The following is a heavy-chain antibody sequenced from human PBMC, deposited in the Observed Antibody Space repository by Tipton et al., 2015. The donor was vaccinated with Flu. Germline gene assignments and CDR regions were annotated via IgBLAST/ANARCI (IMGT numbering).Heavy chain of an antibody. D-gene: IGHD3-22*01. CDR2: LFNSEST. V-gene: IGHV4-39*01. CDR1: GGSISTSSYY. CDR3: ARLGGLYSSGY. Sequence: TLSLTCTASGGSISTSSYYWGWIRQPPGKGLEWIGSLFNSESTSYNPSLKSRVTISVDTSKNQFSLKVTSVTAADTAVYYCARLGGLYSSGYWGQGTLVTVSS. J-gene: IGHJ4*02.